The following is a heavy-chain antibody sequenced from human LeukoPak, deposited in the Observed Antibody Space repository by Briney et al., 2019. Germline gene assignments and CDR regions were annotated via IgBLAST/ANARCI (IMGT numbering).Heavy chain of an antibody. D-gene: IGHD1-26*01. CDR3: ARDTRGTFSYYFDS. V-gene: IGHV4-59*01. J-gene: IGHJ4*02. CDR2: ISYSGST. CDR1: GGSISGYY. Sequence: PSETLSLTFSVSGGSISGYYWTWIRQPPGKGLEWLGYISYSGSTNYNPSLKSRVTMSVDTSKNQFSLKLTSVTAADTAVYYCARDTRGTFSYYFDSWGQGTLVTVSS.